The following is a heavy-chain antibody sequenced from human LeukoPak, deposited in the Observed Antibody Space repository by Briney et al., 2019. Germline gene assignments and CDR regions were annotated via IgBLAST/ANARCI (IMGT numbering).Heavy chain of an antibody. V-gene: IGHV4-61*01. CDR2: IYYSGST. CDR1: GGSVSSSSYY. D-gene: IGHD3-9*01. Sequence: PSETLSLTCTVSGGSVSSSSYYWSWIRQPPGEGLEWIGYIYYSGSTNYNPSLRSRVTISVGTSKNQFSLMLNSVTAADTAVYYCARGWPHDYDILTGPRDYFDYWGQGTLVTVSS. J-gene: IGHJ4*02. CDR3: ARGWPHDYDILTGPRDYFDY.